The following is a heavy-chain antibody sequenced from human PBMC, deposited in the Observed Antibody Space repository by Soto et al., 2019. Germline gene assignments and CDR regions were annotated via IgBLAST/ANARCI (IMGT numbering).Heavy chain of an antibody. V-gene: IGHV3-30*18. CDR2: ISYDGSNK. CDR1: GFTFSSYG. CDR3: AKAPFSLGVVIAIGGGDDWYFDL. J-gene: IGHJ2*01. D-gene: IGHD2-21*01. Sequence: QVQLVESGGGVVQPGRSLRLSCAASGFTFSSYGMHWVRQAPGKGLEWVAVISYDGSNKYYADSVKGRFTISRGNSKNTMSLQMNALRDEDRAVYYCAKAPFSLGVVIAIGGGDDWYFDLWGRGTLVTVSS.